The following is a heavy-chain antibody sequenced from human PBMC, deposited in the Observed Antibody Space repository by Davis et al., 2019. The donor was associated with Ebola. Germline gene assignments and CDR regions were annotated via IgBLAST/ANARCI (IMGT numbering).Heavy chain of an antibody. CDR2: INHSGST. V-gene: IGHV4-34*01. CDR3: AGTFYPSSWFDP. J-gene: IGHJ5*02. D-gene: IGHD2/OR15-2a*01. Sequence: MPSETLSLTCAVYGGSFSGYYWSWIRQPPGKGLEWIGEINHSGSTNYNPSLKSRVTISVDTSKNQFSLKLTSVTAADTAVYFCAGTFYPSSWFDPWGRGTLVTVSS. CDR1: GGSFSGYY.